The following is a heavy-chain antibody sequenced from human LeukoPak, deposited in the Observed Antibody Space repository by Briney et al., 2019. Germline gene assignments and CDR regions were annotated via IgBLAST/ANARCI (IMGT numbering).Heavy chain of an antibody. D-gene: IGHD3-3*01. CDR2: INPNSGGT. Sequence: ASVKVSCKTSGYTFTGYYIHWVRQAPGQGLEWMGWINPNSGGTNYAQKFQGWVTMTRDTSISTAYMELNWLKSDDTAVYFCAGGAATYYDFWSGYSLSSDYWGQGTLVTVSS. J-gene: IGHJ4*02. V-gene: IGHV1-2*04. CDR3: AGGAATYYDFWSGYSLSSDY. CDR1: GYTFTGYY.